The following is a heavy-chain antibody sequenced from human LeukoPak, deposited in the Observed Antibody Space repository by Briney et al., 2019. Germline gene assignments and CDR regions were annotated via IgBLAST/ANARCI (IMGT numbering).Heavy chain of an antibody. CDR2: INPNSGGT. J-gene: IGHJ4*02. CDR3: ARGGYYDSSGYYNY. CDR1: GYTFTGYY. V-gene: IGHV1-2*02. Sequence: GASMKVSCKASGYTFTGYYMHWVRQAPGQGLEWMGWINPNSGGTNYAQKFQGRVTMTRDTSISTAYVELSRLRSDDTAVYYCARGGYYDSSGYYNYWGQGTLVTVSS. D-gene: IGHD3-22*01.